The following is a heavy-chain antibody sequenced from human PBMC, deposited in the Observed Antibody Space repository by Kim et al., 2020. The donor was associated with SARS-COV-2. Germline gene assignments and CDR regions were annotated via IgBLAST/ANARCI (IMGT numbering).Heavy chain of an antibody. D-gene: IGHD5-18*01. CDR1: GFTFGSAW. CDR3: TTEGYIYGHHGIDT. J-gene: IGHJ3*02. CDR2: IKTKVHGGTS. V-gene: IGHV3-15*01. Sequence: GGSLRLSCAASGFTFGSAWMSWVRQAPGKGLEWVGRIKTKVHGGTSVYAAPVTGRFTISRDDSKNTLFLHMNRLKSDDTAMYFCTTEGYIYGHHGIDTWGQGTIVTVSS.